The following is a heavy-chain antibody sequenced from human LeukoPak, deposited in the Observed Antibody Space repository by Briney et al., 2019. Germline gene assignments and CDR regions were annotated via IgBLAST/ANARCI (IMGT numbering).Heavy chain of an antibody. CDR1: GYTLSNYY. J-gene: IGHJ4*02. Sequence: ASVTVSRKPSGYTLSNYYIHWVRQAPGQGGGGMGKINHSGGHTVYAPKFQGGVTVTRDTSTSNVYMDLSSLRSEDAAVYYCVRGLDGGYFDYWGQGTLVTVSS. CDR2: INHSGGHT. V-gene: IGHV1-46*01. CDR3: VRGLDGGYFDY. D-gene: IGHD4-23*01.